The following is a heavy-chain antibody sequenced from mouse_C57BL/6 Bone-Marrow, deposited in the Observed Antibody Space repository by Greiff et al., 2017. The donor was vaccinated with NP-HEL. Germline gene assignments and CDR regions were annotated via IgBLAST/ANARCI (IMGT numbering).Heavy chain of an antibody. D-gene: IGHD3-2*02. J-gene: IGHJ4*01. Sequence: QVQLKESGPELVKPGASVKISCKASGYAFSSSWMNWVKQRPGKGLEWIGRLYPGDGDTNYNGKFKGKATLTADKSSSTAYMQLSSLTSEYSAFYFCARDSSGYSHYYAMDYWGQGTSVTVSS. CDR3: ARDSSGYSHYYAMDY. CDR2: LYPGDGDT. V-gene: IGHV1-82*01. CDR1: GYAFSSSW.